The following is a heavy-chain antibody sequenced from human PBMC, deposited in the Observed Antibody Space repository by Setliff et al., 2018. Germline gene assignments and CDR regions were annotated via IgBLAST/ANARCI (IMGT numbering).Heavy chain of an antibody. CDR2: IKSKPNGGTI. CDR1: GFTFSYAW. D-gene: IGHD2-2*01. Sequence: GGSLRLSCAASGFTFSYAWMHWVRQAPGKGLEWVGRIKSKPNGGTIDYAAPVKGRFTISRDDPKNTLYLQMNSLKTEDTAVYYCTTDRAGCYGTTCFNAFEIWGHGTMVTVSS. J-gene: IGHJ3*02. CDR3: TTDRAGCYGTTCFNAFEI. V-gene: IGHV3-15*07.